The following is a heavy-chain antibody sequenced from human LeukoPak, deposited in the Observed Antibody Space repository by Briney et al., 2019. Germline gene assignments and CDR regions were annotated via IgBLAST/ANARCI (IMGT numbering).Heavy chain of an antibody. J-gene: IGHJ6*02. D-gene: IGHD3-3*01. CDR3: TRGTYYDFWSGYDYYYYGMDV. Sequence: VQPGGSLKLFCAASGFTFSGSAMHWVRQASGTGLEWVGRIRSKANSYATAYAASVKGRFTISRDDSKNTAYLQMNSLKTEDTAVYYCTRGTYYDFWSGYDYYYYGMDVWGQGTTVTVSS. CDR2: IRSKANSYAT. V-gene: IGHV3-73*01. CDR1: GFTFSGSA.